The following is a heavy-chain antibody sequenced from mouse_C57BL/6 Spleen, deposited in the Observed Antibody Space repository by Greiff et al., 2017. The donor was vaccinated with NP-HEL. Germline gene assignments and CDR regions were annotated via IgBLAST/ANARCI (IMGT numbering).Heavy chain of an antibody. Sequence: VQLQQSGPELVKPGASVKISCKASGYAFSSSWMNWVKQRPGKGLEWIGRIYPGDGATNYNGKFKGKATLTDEKSSSPAYMQLSSLTSEDSAVYFCARSPYYYGSSWLAYWGQGTLVTVSA. V-gene: IGHV1-82*01. D-gene: IGHD1-1*01. CDR2: IYPGDGAT. CDR1: GYAFSSSW. CDR3: ARSPYYYGSSWLAY. J-gene: IGHJ3*01.